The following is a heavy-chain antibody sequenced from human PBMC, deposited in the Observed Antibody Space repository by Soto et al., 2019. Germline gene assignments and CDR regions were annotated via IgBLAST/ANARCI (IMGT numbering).Heavy chain of an antibody. CDR3: ARPAPGVGYYGSAAFYFQH. CDR1: GYSFTSYW. D-gene: IGHD3-3*01. J-gene: IGHJ1*01. CDR2: IYPGDSDT. V-gene: IGHV5-51*01. Sequence: PGESLKISCKGSGYSFTSYWIGWVRQMPGKGLEWMGIIYPGDSDTRYSPSFQGQVTISADKSISTAYLQWSSLKASDTAMYYCARPAPGVGYYGSAAFYFQHWGQGTLVTVSS.